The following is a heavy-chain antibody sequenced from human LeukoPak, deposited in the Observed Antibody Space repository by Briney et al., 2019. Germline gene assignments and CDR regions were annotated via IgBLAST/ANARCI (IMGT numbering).Heavy chain of an antibody. Sequence: SETLSLTCTVSGGPISSGDYYWSWIRQPPGKGLEWIGYIYYSGSTYYNPSLKSRVTISVDTSKNQFSLKLSSVTAADTAVYYCARAEVTTNWFDPWGQGTLVTVSS. CDR3: ARAEVTTNWFDP. D-gene: IGHD4-17*01. CDR2: IYYSGST. V-gene: IGHV4-30-4*08. J-gene: IGHJ5*02. CDR1: GGPISSGDYY.